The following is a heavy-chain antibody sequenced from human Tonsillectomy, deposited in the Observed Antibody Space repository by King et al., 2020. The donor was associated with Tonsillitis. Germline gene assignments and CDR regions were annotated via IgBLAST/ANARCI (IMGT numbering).Heavy chain of an antibody. CDR3: AQSRSEYDFWSGSQDYYYMDV. V-gene: IGHV3-43*02. CDR1: GFTFDDYA. CDR2: ISGDGGST. J-gene: IGHJ6*03. D-gene: IGHD3-3*01. Sequence: VQLVESGGGVVQPGGSLRLSCAASGFTFDDYAMHWVRQAPGKGLEWVSLISGDGGSTYYADSVKGRFTISRDNSKNSLYLQMNSLRTEDTALYYCAQSRSEYDFWSGSQDYYYMDVWGKGTTVTVSS.